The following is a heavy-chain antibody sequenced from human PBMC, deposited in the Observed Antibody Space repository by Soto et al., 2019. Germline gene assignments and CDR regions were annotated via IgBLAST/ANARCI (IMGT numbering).Heavy chain of an antibody. J-gene: IGHJ4*02. CDR1: GGSISSYY. V-gene: IGHV4-59*01. CDR2: IYYSGST. D-gene: IGHD6-6*01. Sequence: PSETLSLTXTVSGGSISSYYWSWIRQPPGKGLEWIGYIYYSGSTNYNPSLKSRVTISVDTSKNQFSLKLSSVTAADTAVYYCARGGSSSGRHFDYWGQGTLVTVSS. CDR3: ARGGSSSGRHFDY.